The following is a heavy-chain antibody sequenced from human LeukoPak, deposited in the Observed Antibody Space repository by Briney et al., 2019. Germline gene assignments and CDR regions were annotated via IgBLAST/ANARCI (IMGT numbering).Heavy chain of an antibody. CDR3: ARVGSSSGYLGSFDY. CDR1: GGSISNYY. D-gene: IGHD5-12*01. Sequence: PSETLSLTCTVSGGSISNYYWSWIRQPAGKGLEWIGRMYNSGSTNYNPSLKSRVTMSVGTSKNQFSLKLSSVTAADTAVYYCARVGSSSGYLGSFDYWGHGTLVTVSS. CDR2: MYNSGST. V-gene: IGHV4-4*07. J-gene: IGHJ4*01.